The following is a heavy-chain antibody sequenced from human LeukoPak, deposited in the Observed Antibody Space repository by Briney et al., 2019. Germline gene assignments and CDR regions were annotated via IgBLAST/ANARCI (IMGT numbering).Heavy chain of an antibody. J-gene: IGHJ6*03. CDR3: AKDAARVRPWIQKTATYMDV. CDR2: ISSNGGST. V-gene: IGHV3-64*01. CDR1: GFTFSSYA. Sequence: GGSLRLSCAASGFTFSSYAMHWVRQAPGKGLEYVSAISSNGGSTYYANSVKGRFTISRDNSKNTLYLQMGSLRAEDMAVYYCAKDAARVRPWIQKTATYMDVWGKGITVTISS. D-gene: IGHD5-18*01.